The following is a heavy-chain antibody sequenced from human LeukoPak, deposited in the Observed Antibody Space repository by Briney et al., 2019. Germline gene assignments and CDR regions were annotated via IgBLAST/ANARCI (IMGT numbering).Heavy chain of an antibody. J-gene: IGHJ3*02. D-gene: IGHD4-17*01. V-gene: IGHV4-4*07. CDR3: ARESGDYVGDAFDI. Sequence: PSETLSLTCTVSGGSISSYYWGWIRQPAGKGLEWIGRIYTSGSTNYNPSLKSRVTMSVDTSKNQFSLKLSSVTAADTAVYYCARESGDYVGDAFDIWGQGTMVTVSS. CDR2: IYTSGST. CDR1: GGSISSYY.